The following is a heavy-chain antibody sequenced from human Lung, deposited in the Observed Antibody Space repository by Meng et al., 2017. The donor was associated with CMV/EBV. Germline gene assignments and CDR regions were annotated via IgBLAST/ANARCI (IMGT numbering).Heavy chain of an antibody. D-gene: IGHD5-24*01. Sequence: SCAASGFTFGSYWMSWVRQAPGKGLAWVANINQDGSVKYYVDSVKGRFTISRDNAKNSLYLQMNSLRVEDTAVYYCARDNDGKDYWGQGTLVTDSS. CDR2: INQDGSVK. V-gene: IGHV3-7*01. CDR3: ARDNDGKDY. J-gene: IGHJ4*02. CDR1: GFTFGSYW.